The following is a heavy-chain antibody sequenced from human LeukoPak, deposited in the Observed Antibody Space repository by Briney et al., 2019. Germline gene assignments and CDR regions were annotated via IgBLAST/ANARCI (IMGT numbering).Heavy chain of an antibody. CDR2: IRYDGSNK. J-gene: IGHJ4*02. CDR1: GFTFSGYG. CDR3: AKDHQQQTSFDY. D-gene: IGHD6-13*01. V-gene: IGHV3-30*02. Sequence: GGSLRLSCAASGFTFSGYGMHWVRQAPGKGLEWVAFIRYDGSNKYYADSVKGRFTISRDNSKNTLYLQMNSLRAEDTAVYYCAKDHQQQTSFDYWGQGTLVTVSS.